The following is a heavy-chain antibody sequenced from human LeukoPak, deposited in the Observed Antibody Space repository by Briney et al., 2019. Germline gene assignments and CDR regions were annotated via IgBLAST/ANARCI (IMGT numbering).Heavy chain of an antibody. Sequence: SETLSLTCTVSGGSISSSSYHWGWIRQPPGKGLEWIGSIYYSGSTYYNPSLKSRVTISVDTSKNQFSLKLSSVTAADTAVYYRARLYGERVWFDPWGQGTLVTVSS. D-gene: IGHD4-17*01. CDR2: IYYSGST. J-gene: IGHJ5*02. CDR3: ARLYGERVWFDP. CDR1: GGSISSSSYH. V-gene: IGHV4-39*01.